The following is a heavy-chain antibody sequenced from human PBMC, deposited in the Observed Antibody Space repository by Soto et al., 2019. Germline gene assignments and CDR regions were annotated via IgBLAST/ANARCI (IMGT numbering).Heavy chain of an antibody. CDR3: RWYSDYYYYGMDV. CDR2: IYYSGST. CDR1: GGSISSSSYY. Sequence: SETLSLTCTVSGGSISSSSYYWGWIRQPPGKGLEWIGSIYYSGSTYYNPSLKSRVTISVDTSKNQFSLKLSSVTAADTAVYYCRWYSDYYYYGMDVWGQGTTVTVSS. J-gene: IGHJ6*02. D-gene: IGHD2-15*01. V-gene: IGHV4-39*01.